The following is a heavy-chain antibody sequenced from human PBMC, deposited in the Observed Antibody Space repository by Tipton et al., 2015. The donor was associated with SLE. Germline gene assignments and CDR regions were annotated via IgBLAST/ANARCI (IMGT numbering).Heavy chain of an antibody. CDR2: IYYSGST. J-gene: IGHJ6*03. V-gene: IGHV4-31*03. Sequence: TLSLTCTVSGGSISSDGYYWSWIRQHPGKGLEWISYIYYSGSTDYNPSLKSRVTISVDTSKNQFSLKLSSVTAADTAVYYCAREDSGYQVVAATPAYYYYMDVWGKGTTVTVSS. CDR1: GGSISSDGYY. D-gene: IGHD2-15*01. CDR3: AREDSGYQVVAATPAYYYYMDV.